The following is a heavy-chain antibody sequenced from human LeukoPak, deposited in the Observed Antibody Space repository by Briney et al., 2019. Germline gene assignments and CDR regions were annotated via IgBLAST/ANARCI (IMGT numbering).Heavy chain of an antibody. D-gene: IGHD6-25*01. V-gene: IGHV1-2*02. J-gene: IGHJ4*02. CDR1: GYTFTGYY. Sequence: ASVKVSCKASGYTFTGYYMHWVRQAPGQGLEWMGWINPNSGGTNYAQKFQGRVTMTRDTSISTAYMELSRLRSDDTAVYYCARDHVAAATLRYYFDYWGQGTRVSVSS. CDR3: ARDHVAAATLRYYFDY. CDR2: INPNSGGT.